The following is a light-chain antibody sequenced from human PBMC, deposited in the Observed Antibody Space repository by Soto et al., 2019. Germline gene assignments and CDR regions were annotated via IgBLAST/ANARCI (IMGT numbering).Light chain of an antibody. CDR1: SSNIGINT. Sequence: QSVLTQPPSASGTPGQRVTFSCSGSSSNIGINTVNWYQQLPGTAPQLLISDNHRRPSGVPDRFSGSKSGTSASLAISGLQSEDEATDFCAAWDVSLKGFVFGTGTKLTVL. V-gene: IGLV1-44*01. CDR2: DNH. CDR3: AAWDVSLKGFV. J-gene: IGLJ1*01.